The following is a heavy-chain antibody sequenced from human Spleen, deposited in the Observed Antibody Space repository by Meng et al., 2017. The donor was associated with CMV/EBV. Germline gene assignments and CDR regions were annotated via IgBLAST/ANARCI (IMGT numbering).Heavy chain of an antibody. CDR3: ARDGSGYGVFDY. D-gene: IGHD3-22*01. J-gene: IGHJ4*02. CDR1: GGAFSGYY. CDR2: INHSGST. Sequence: LTCDVYGGAFSGYYWSWIRQPPGKGLEWIGEINHSGSTNYNPSLKSRVTISVDTSKNQFSLKLSSVTAADTAVYYCARDGSGYGVFDYWGQGTLVTVSS. V-gene: IGHV4-34*01.